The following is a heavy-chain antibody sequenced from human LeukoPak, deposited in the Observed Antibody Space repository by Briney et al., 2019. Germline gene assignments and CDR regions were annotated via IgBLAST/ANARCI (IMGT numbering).Heavy chain of an antibody. CDR1: GGSISSYY. CDR2: IHYSGST. V-gene: IGHV4-59*08. D-gene: IGHD2-2*01. Sequence: PSETLSLTCTDSGGSISSYYWSWLRQPPGPGLEWIGSIHYSGSTTYNPSLKSPVTISVDSSKNQFSLKLSSVTAADTAVYYCARRLGSSSTGFDYWGQGTLVTVSS. CDR3: ARRLGSSSTGFDY. J-gene: IGHJ4*02.